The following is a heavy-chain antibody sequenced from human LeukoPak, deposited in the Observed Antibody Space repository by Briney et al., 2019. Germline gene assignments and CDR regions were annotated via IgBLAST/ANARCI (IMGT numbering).Heavy chain of an antibody. V-gene: IGHV3-73*01. CDR2: IRSKANSYAT. J-gene: IGHJ4*02. D-gene: IGHD3-22*01. CDR1: GLTFSGSA. CDR3: TRPHTYYYDSSGYYYVDY. Sequence: GGSLKLSCAASGLTFSGSAMHWVRQASGKGLEWVGRIRSKANSYATAYAASVKGRFTISRDDSKNTAYLQMNSLKTEDTAVHYCTRPHTYYYDSSGYYYVDYWGQGTLVTVSS.